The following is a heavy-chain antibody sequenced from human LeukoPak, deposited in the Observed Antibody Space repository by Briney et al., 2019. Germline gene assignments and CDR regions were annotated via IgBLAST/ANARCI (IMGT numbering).Heavy chain of an antibody. CDR2: IHSTGAT. Sequence: SETLSLTCTVSGGSISGSSFYWGWIRQPPGKGLEWIGSIHSTGATYYNPSLNSRVIISVDTSKNQFSLKLSSVTAADTAVYYCARDRGGSYFMDDYWGQGTLVTVSS. CDR3: ARDRGGSYFMDDY. V-gene: IGHV4-39*07. D-gene: IGHD1-26*01. CDR1: GGSISGSSFY. J-gene: IGHJ4*02.